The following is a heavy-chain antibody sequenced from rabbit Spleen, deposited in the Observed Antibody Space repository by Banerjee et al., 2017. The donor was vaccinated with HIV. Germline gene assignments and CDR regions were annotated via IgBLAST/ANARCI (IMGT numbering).Heavy chain of an antibody. CDR2: IYSSSGST. D-gene: IGHD1-1*01. V-gene: IGHV1S43*01. J-gene: IGHJ2*01. Sequence: QEQLVESGGGLVKPGGSLTLTCKASGFDLSVNLYMCWVRQAPGKGLELIACIYSSSGSTWYASWVNGRFTISSSTSLNTLTLRMTSLTVADTATYFCARSSGGYYNHAFEPWGPGTLVTVS. CDR3: ARSSGGYYNHAFEP. CDR1: GFDLSVNLY.